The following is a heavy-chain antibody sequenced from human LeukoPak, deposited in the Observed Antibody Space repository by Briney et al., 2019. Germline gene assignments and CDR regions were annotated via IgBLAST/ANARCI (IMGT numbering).Heavy chain of an antibody. Sequence: PGGSLRLSCAATGFTFSSYGMHWVRQALGKGMEWVAFIRYDGSNKYYADSVKGRFTISRDNSKNTLYLQMNSLRAEDTAVYYCAKDMRPIVVVPAAMRPDYWGQGTLVTVSS. J-gene: IGHJ4*02. CDR3: AKDMRPIVVVPAAMRPDY. CDR1: GFTFSSYG. D-gene: IGHD2-2*01. CDR2: IRYDGSNK. V-gene: IGHV3-30*02.